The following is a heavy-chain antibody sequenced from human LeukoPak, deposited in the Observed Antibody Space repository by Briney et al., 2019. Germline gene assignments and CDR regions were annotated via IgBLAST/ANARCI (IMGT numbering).Heavy chain of an antibody. CDR3: AREEYSSSWYYDY. Sequence: GGSLRLSCAASGFTFSSYSMNWVRQAPGKGLEWVSSISSSSSYIYYADSVKGRFTISRDNAKNSLYLQMNSLRAEDTAVYYCAREEYSSSWYYDYWGQGTLVTVSS. J-gene: IGHJ4*02. CDR2: ISSSSSYI. CDR1: GFTFSSYS. V-gene: IGHV3-21*01. D-gene: IGHD6-13*01.